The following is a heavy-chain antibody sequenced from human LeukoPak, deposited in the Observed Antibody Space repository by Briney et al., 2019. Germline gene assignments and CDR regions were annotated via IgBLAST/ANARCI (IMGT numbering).Heavy chain of an antibody. CDR2: IYSGDFDT. CDR3: ARLRPKVGDGWDYAMDV. J-gene: IGHJ6*02. V-gene: IGHV5-51*01. CDR1: GYDFHTYW. D-gene: IGHD1-26*01. Sequence: GASLKISCEASGYDFHTYWIGWVRQLPGKGLEWMGIIYSGDFDTRYSPSFLGQVTFSVDRSISTAYMQWRSLKASDTAMYYCARLRPKVGDGWDYAMDVWGQGTTVTVSS.